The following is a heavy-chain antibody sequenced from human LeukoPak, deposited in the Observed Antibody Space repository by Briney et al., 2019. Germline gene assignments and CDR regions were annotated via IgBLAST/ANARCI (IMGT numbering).Heavy chain of an antibody. J-gene: IGHJ6*03. V-gene: IGHV4-59*01. CDR1: GGSISSYY. CDR3: ARVTSSSQDYMDV. CDR2: IYYSGST. D-gene: IGHD6-6*01. Sequence: PSETLSLTCTVSGGSISSYYWSWIRQPPGKGLEWIGYIYYSGSTNYNPSLKSRVTISVDTSKNQFSLKLSSVTAADTAVYYCARVTSSSQDYMDVWGKGTTVTVSS.